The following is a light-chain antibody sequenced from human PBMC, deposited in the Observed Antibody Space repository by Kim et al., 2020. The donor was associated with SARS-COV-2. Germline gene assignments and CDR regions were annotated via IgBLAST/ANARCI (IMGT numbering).Light chain of an antibody. CDR3: QQYDTYPWT. J-gene: IGKJ1*01. Sequence: ASVGDRVTITCRASQYITGRLAWYQQKPGKAPKVLISKASTLESGVPSTFSGSGSGTDFTLTISSLQPDDFATYYCQQYDTYPWTFGQGTKVEIK. V-gene: IGKV1-5*03. CDR2: KAS. CDR1: QYITGR.